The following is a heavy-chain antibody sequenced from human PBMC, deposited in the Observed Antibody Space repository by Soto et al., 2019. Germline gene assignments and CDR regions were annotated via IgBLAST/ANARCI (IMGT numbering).Heavy chain of an antibody. CDR3: AGYAAAGDY. V-gene: IGHV3-30-3*01. CDR1: GFTFISYA. J-gene: IGHJ4*02. CDR2: ISYDGSNK. Sequence: GGSLRLSCAASGFTFISYAMHWVRQAPGKGLEWVAVISYDGSNKYYADSVKGRFTISRDNSKNTLYLQMNSLRAEDTAVYYCAGYAAAGDYWGQGTLVTVSS. D-gene: IGHD6-13*01.